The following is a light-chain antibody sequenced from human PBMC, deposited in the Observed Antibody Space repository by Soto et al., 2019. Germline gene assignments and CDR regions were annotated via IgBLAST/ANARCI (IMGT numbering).Light chain of an antibody. Sequence: QSALTQPPSVSGAPGQRVTISCNGSSSNIGAGYDVHWYQQLPGTASKLLIYGNSNRPSGVPDRFSGSKSGTSASLAISGLQSEDEADYYCAAWDDSLNGVVFGGGTKVTVL. CDR3: AAWDDSLNGVV. J-gene: IGLJ2*01. V-gene: IGLV1-40*01. CDR1: SSNIGAGYD. CDR2: GNS.